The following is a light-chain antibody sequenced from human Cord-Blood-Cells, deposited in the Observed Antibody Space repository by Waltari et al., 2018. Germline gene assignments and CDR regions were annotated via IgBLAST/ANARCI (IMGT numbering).Light chain of an antibody. J-gene: IGLJ3*02. Sequence: QSALTQPASVSGSPGQSITISCTGTSSDVGGYNSVSWYQQHPGKAPKLMIYDVSKRPSGVSNRFSGSKSGNTASLTISGLQAEVEADYYCSSYTSSSTYWVFGGGTKLTVL. CDR2: DVS. CDR1: SSDVGGYNS. V-gene: IGLV2-14*01. CDR3: SSYTSSSTYWV.